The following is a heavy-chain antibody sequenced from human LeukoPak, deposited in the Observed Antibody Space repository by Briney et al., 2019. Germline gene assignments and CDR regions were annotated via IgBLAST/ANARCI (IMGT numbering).Heavy chain of an antibody. D-gene: IGHD3-16*01. J-gene: IGHJ4*02. V-gene: IGHV3-23*01. CDR3: ARASWVSTADAVR. CDR2: MKGTGET. Sequence: PGGSLRLSCAASGLRFSSFAMSWVRQAPARGLEWLSSMKGTGETIYADSVRGRCTLFRDGSRNTVYLQLNNLRVEDTAVYYCARASWVSTADAVRWGQGTVVTVSS. CDR1: GLRFSSFA.